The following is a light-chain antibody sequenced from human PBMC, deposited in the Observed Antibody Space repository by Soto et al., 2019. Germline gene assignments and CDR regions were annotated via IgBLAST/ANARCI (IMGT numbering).Light chain of an antibody. CDR2: QDS. CDR1: KLGDKY. Sequence: SYELTQPPSVSVSPGQTASITCSGDKLGDKYACWYQQKPGQSPVLVIYQDSKRPSGIPERFSGSNSGNTATLTISATQAMDEGDYYCQAWDSSTAQGVFGGGTKVTVL. J-gene: IGLJ2*01. CDR3: QAWDSSTAQGV. V-gene: IGLV3-1*01.